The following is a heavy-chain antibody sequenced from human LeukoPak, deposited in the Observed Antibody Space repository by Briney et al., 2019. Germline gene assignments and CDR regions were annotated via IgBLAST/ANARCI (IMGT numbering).Heavy chain of an antibody. Sequence: GGSLRLSCAASGFTFSSYAMSWVRQAPGKGLEWVSAISGSGGSTYYADSVKGRFTISRDNSKNTLYLQMDSLRAEDTALYYCAKGSGINHYHWIDPWGQGTLVTVSS. J-gene: IGHJ5*02. CDR3: AKGSGINHYHWIDP. CDR1: GFTFSSYA. D-gene: IGHD1-14*01. V-gene: IGHV3-23*01. CDR2: ISGSGGST.